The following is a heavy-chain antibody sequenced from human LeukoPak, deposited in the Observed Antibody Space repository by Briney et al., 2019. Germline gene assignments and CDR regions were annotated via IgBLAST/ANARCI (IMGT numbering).Heavy chain of an antibody. Sequence: QPGGSLRLSCAASGFTFSSYEMNWVRQAPGKGLECVADIKQDGSEKYYVDSVEGRFTISRDNAKNSLYLQMNSLRVEDTAVYYCARGKSGSYGTKGYWGQGTLVTVSS. CDR1: GFTFSSYE. J-gene: IGHJ4*02. CDR2: IKQDGSEK. CDR3: ARGKSGSYGTKGY. V-gene: IGHV3-7*01. D-gene: IGHD1-26*01.